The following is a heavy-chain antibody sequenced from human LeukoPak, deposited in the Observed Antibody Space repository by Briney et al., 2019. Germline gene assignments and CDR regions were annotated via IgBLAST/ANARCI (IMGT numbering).Heavy chain of an antibody. Sequence: KTGGSLRLSCAASGFTFSDYYMSWISQAPGKGLEWVSYISSSGSTIYYADSVKGRFTISRDNAKNSLYLQMNSLRAEDTAVYYCARDRLERLNHYYGMDVWGQGTTVTVSS. D-gene: IGHD1-1*01. V-gene: IGHV3-11*01. CDR1: GFTFSDYY. CDR2: ISSSGSTI. CDR3: ARDRLERLNHYYGMDV. J-gene: IGHJ6*02.